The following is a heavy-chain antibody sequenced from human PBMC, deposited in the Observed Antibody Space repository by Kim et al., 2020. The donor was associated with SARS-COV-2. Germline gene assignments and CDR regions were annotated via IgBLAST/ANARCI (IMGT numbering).Heavy chain of an antibody. Sequence: ASVKVSCKASGYTFTSYDINWVRQATGQGLEWMGWMNPNSGNTGYAQKFQGRVTMTRNTSISTAYMELSSLRSEDTAVYYCARVNTGGHYYYYGMDVWGQGTTVTVSS. D-gene: IGHD7-27*01. CDR2: MNPNSGNT. CDR1: GYTFTSYD. CDR3: ARVNTGGHYYYYGMDV. J-gene: IGHJ6*02. V-gene: IGHV1-8*01.